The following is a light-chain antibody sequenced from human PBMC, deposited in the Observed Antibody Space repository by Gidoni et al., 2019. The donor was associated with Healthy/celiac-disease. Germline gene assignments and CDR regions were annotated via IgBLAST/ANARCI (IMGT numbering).Light chain of an antibody. CDR2: DAS. CDR3: QQYNSAPLT. J-gene: IGKJ4*01. V-gene: IGKV1-27*01. Sequence: DIQMTQYPSSLSASVGDRVTITCRASQRISNYLAWYQQKPGKVPKLLIYDASTLQTGVPSRFSGSGSGTDFTLTISSLQPEDVATYYCQQYNSAPLTFGGGTKVEIK. CDR1: QRISNY.